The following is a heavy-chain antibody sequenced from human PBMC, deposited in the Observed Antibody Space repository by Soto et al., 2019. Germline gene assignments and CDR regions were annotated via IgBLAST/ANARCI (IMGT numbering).Heavy chain of an antibody. V-gene: IGHV3-33*01. J-gene: IGHJ6*02. Sequence: QVQLVESGGGVVQPGRSLRLSCAASGFTFSSYGMHWVRQAPGKGLEWAAVIWYDGSNKYYADSVKGRFTISRDNSKNTLYLQMNSLRAEDTAVYYCARDRVVCGTSCSHRGYYYYGMDVWGQGTTVTVSS. D-gene: IGHD2-2*01. CDR1: GFTFSSYG. CDR2: IWYDGSNK. CDR3: ARDRVVCGTSCSHRGYYYYGMDV.